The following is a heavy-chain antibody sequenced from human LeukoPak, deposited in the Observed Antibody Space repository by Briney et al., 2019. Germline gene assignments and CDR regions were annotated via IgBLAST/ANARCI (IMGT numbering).Heavy chain of an antibody. CDR2: INHSGST. D-gene: IGHD5-18*01. CDR3: ARGPIQLWPIDY. CDR1: GGSFSGYY. V-gene: IGHV4-34*01. Sequence: PSETLSLTCAVYGGSFSGYYRSWIRQPPGKGLEWIGEINHSGSTNYNPSLKSRVTISVDTSKNQLSLKLSTVTAADTAVYYCARGPIQLWPIDYWGQGTLVTVSS. J-gene: IGHJ4*02.